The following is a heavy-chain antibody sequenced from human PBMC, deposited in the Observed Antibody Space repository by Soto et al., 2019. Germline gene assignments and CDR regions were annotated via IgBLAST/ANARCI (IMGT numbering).Heavy chain of an antibody. D-gene: IGHD2-2*01. V-gene: IGHV3-21*01. CDR1: GFTFSSYS. Sequence: EVQLVESGGGLVKPGGSLRLSCAASGFTFSSYSMNWVRQAPGKGLEWVSSISSSSSYIYYADSVKGRFTISRDNAKNSLYLQMSSLRAEHTAVYYCARVVVVPAAGIDYWGQGTLVTVSS. CDR2: ISSSSSYI. CDR3: ARVVVVPAAGIDY. J-gene: IGHJ4*02.